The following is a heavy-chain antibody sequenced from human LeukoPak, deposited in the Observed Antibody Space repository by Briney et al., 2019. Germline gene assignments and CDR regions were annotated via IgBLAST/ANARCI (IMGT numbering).Heavy chain of an antibody. CDR2: INHSGTT. J-gene: IGHJ6*02. CDR1: GGSFSGYY. V-gene: IGHV4-34*01. CDR3: ASALGSHLYYYGMDV. Sequence: SETLSLTCAVYGGSFSGYYWSWIRQPPGKGLEWIGEINHSGTTNYNPSLKSRVTISVDTSKNQFSLSLSSVTAADTAVYYCASALGSHLYYYGMDVWGQGTTVTVSS. D-gene: IGHD1-26*01.